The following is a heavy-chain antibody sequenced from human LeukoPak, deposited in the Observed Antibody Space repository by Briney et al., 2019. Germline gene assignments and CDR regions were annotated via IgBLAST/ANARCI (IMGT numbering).Heavy chain of an antibody. Sequence: GGSLRLSCAASGFTFSNYDMHWVRQATGKGLEWVSAFHTAGDIHYSGSVKGRFATSRENAKNSFYLQMNNLRAGDAAVYYCARGSCSSRSCYKRVNGLDVWGQGTPVTVSS. J-gene: IGHJ6*02. CDR2: FHTAGDI. D-gene: IGHD2-2*01. CDR1: GFTFSNYD. V-gene: IGHV3-13*01. CDR3: ARGSCSSRSCYKRVNGLDV.